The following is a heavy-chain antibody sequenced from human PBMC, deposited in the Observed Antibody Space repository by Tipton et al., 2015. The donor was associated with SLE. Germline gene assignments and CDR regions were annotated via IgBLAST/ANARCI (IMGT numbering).Heavy chain of an antibody. J-gene: IGHJ6*03. D-gene: IGHD2-15*01. Sequence: SLRLSCAASGFTFSDYYMSWIRQALGKGLEWVSYINHSGSTIYYADSVKGRFTISRDNAKNSLYLQMNSLGAEDTAVYYCARSPSTRGGPYYYYYMDVWGKGTTVTVSS. CDR3: ARSPSTRGGPYYYYYMDV. V-gene: IGHV3-11*04. CDR2: INHSGSTI. CDR1: GFTFSDYY.